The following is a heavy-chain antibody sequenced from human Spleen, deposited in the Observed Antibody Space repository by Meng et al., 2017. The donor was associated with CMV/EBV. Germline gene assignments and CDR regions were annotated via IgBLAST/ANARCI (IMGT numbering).Heavy chain of an antibody. CDR2: IYYSGST. D-gene: IGHD1-7*01. J-gene: IGHJ4*02. CDR3: ARDQGGTTID. V-gene: IGHV4-61*01. CDR1: GGSVSSGSYC. Sequence: SETLSLTCTVSGGSVSSGSYCWSWIRQPPGKGLEWIGYIYYSGSTNYNPSLKSRVTISEDTSKNQFSLKLSSVTAADTAMYYCARDQGGTTIDWGQGTLVTVSS.